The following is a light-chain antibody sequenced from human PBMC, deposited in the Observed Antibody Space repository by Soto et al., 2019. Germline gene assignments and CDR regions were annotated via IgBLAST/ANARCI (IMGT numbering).Light chain of an antibody. Sequence: DIQMTQSPSSLSASVEDRVIITCRASQSISNHLAWYQQTPGKVPKLLIYAASTLQSGVPSRFSGSGSGTDFTLTITSLQPEDVATYYCQKYDSAPLTFGGGTKVDIK. CDR3: QKYDSAPLT. CDR1: QSISNH. CDR2: AAS. J-gene: IGKJ4*01. V-gene: IGKV1-27*01.